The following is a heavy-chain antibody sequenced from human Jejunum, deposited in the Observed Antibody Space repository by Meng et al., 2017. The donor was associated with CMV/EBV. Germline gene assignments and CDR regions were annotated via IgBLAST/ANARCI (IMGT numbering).Heavy chain of an antibody. CDR2: MNPNSGKT. Sequence: FTNYDINWVRQVPGQGLEWMGWMNPNSGKTEYAQKFQGRITMTRDTSISTAYMELSTLRSADTAVYYCATRVIGTPGSYYYYGMDVWGQGTTVTVSS. CDR3: ATRVIGTPGSYYYYGMDV. J-gene: IGHJ6*02. V-gene: IGHV1-8*01. CDR1: FTNYD. D-gene: IGHD2-21*01.